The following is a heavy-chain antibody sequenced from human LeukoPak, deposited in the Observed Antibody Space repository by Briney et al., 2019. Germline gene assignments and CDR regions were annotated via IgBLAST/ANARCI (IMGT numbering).Heavy chain of an antibody. J-gene: IGHJ3*02. D-gene: IGHD1-1*01. CDR1: GFIFNTYT. CDR2: IRSNSDDI. CDR3: VKDRDWNDDDNAFDI. V-gene: IGHV3-21*01. Sequence: GGSLRLSCAASGFIFNTYTMHWVRLAPGKGLEWVSSIRSNSDDIYYADSVKGRFTISRDNGKNSLYLQINNLRAEDTAVYYCVKDRDWNDDDNAFDIWGQGTMVTVSS.